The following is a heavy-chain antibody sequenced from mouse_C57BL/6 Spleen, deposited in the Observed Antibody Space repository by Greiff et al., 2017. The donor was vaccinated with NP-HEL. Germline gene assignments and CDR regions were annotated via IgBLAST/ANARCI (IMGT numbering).Heavy chain of an antibody. V-gene: IGHV1-42*01. Sequence: EVQLQQSGPELVKPGASVKISCKASGYSFTGYYMNWVKQSPEQSLEWIGEINPSTGGTTYNQKFKAKATLTVDKSSSTAYMQLKSLTSDDSAVYYCARKYYGSRHWYFDVWGTGTTVTVSS. J-gene: IGHJ1*03. CDR2: INPSTGGT. CDR3: ARKYYGSRHWYFDV. D-gene: IGHD1-1*01. CDR1: GYSFTGYY.